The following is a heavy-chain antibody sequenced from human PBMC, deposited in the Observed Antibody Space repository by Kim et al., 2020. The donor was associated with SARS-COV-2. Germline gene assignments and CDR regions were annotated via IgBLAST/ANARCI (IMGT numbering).Heavy chain of an antibody. CDR3: AKRTSLYRSSGWQHYYYGMDV. D-gene: IGHD6-19*01. V-gene: IGHV3-23*01. CDR2: ISGSGGST. J-gene: IGHJ6*02. CDR1: GFTFSSYA. Sequence: GGSLRLSCAASGFTFSSYAMSWVRQAPGKGLEWVSAISGSGGSTYYADSVKGRFTISRDNSKNTLYLQMNSLRAEDTAVYYCAKRTSLYRSSGWQHYYYGMDVWGQGTTVTVSS.